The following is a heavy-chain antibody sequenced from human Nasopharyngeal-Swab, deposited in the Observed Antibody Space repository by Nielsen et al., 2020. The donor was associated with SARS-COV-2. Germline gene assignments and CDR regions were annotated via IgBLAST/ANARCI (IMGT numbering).Heavy chain of an antibody. J-gene: IGHJ3*02. CDR3: AKASWGFDI. D-gene: IGHD7-27*01. Sequence: SLKISCAASGFTFDDYAMHWVRQAPGKGLEWVSGISWNSGSIGYADSVKGRFTISRDNAKNSLYLQMSSLRAEDTALYYCAKASWGFDIWGQGTMVTVSS. CDR2: ISWNSGSI. CDR1: GFTFDDYA. V-gene: IGHV3-9*01.